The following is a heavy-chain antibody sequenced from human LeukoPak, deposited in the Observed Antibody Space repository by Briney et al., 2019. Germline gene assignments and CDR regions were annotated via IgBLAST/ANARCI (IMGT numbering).Heavy chain of an antibody. J-gene: IGHJ5*02. CDR1: GGSISSYY. CDR3: ASEWFGGLLVPNWFDP. CDR2: IYYSGST. D-gene: IGHD3-10*01. V-gene: IGHV4-59*04. Sequence: SETLSLTCTVSGGSISSYYWSWIRQPPGKGLEWIGYIYYSGSTYYNPSLKSRVTISVDTSKNQFSLKLSSVTAADTAVYYCASEWFGGLLVPNWFDPWGQGTLVTVSS.